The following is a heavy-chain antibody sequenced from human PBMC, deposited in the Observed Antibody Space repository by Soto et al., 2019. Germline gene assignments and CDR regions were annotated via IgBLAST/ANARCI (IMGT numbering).Heavy chain of an antibody. CDR2: IIPIFGTA. V-gene: IGHV1-69*06. J-gene: IGHJ6*03. CDR3: ARFDYDILTGYYSFGYYYYMDV. D-gene: IGHD3-9*01. Sequence: SVKVSCKASGGTFSSYAISWVRQAPGQGLEWMGGIIPIFGTANYAQKFQGRVTMTADTSTSTAYMELSSLRSDDTAVYYCARFDYDILTGYYSFGYYYYMDVWGKGTTVTVSS. CDR1: GGTFSSYA.